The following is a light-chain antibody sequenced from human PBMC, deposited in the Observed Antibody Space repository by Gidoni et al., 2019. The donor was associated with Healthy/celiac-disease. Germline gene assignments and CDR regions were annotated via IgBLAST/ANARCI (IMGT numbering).Light chain of an antibody. CDR3: QQYGSSRA. CDR1: QSVSSSY. CDR2: GAS. J-gene: IGKJ4*01. V-gene: IGKV3-20*01. Sequence: EIVLTQSPGTLSLSPGERATLSCRASQSVSSSYLAWYQQKPGQAPRLLNYGASSRATGIPDRFSGSGSGTDFTLTISRLEPEDFAVYYCQQYGSSRAFGGGTKVEIK.